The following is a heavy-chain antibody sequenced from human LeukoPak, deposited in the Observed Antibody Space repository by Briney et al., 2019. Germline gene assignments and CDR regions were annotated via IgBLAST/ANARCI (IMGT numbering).Heavy chain of an antibody. CDR1: GFTFNNYA. CDR2: ISGSDDNT. J-gene: IGHJ3*02. V-gene: IGHV3-23*01. D-gene: IGHD6-6*01. Sequence: GGSLRLSCAASGFTFNNYAMSWVRQAPGKGLEWVSTISGSDDNTYYADSVKGRFTISRDISKNTLYLRMNSLRAEDTAVYYCAKDPSIAAYDAFDIWGQGTMVTVSS. CDR3: AKDPSIAAYDAFDI.